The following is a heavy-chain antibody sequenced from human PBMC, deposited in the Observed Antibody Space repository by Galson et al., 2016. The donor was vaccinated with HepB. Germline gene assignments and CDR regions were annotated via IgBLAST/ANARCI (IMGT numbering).Heavy chain of an antibody. V-gene: IGHV4-39*02. J-gene: IGHJ4*02. D-gene: IGHD3-22*01. CDR3: ATDTTGYQFDF. Sequence: ETLSLTCSVSGGSISSSPYYWNWIRQPPGKGLEWIGSASYSGNRFFNPSLKSRLTISVDTSKNHFSLNLNSVSAADTAVYYFATDTTGYQFDFWGQGALVTVS. CDR1: GGSISSSPYY. CDR2: ASYSGNR.